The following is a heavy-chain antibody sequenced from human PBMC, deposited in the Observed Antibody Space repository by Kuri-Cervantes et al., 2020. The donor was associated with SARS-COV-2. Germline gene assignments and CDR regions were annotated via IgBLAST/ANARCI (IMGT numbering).Heavy chain of an antibody. V-gene: IGHV4-34*01. D-gene: IGHD2/OR15-2a*01. CDR2: INHSGST. CDR1: GFSFSSYG. CDR3: ARGGVTTFGY. J-gene: IGHJ4*02. Sequence: GSLRLSCAASGFSFSSYGMSWIRQPPGKGLEWIGEINHSGSTNYNPSLKSRVTISVDTSKNQFSLKLSSVTAADTAVYYCARGGVTTFGYWGQGTLVTVSS.